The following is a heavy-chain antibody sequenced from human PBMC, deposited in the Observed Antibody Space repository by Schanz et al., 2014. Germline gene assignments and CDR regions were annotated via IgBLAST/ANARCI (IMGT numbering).Heavy chain of an antibody. D-gene: IGHD2-21*01. CDR1: GYTFTSYG. CDR2: IIPSLGLA. CDR3: ARDRLECGAECYSVEVFEI. V-gene: IGHV1-69*04. Sequence: QGQLVQSGPEVKEPGASVKVSCKASGYTFTSYGISWVRQAPGQGLEWMGRIIPSLGLAKYEQKFQDKVTITADTSTTTAYMELSGLRSEDTAVYYCARDRLECGAECYSVEVFEIWGQGTLVIVSS. J-gene: IGHJ4*02.